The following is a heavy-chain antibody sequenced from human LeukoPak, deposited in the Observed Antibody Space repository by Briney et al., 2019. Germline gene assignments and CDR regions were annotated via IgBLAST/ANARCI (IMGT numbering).Heavy chain of an antibody. V-gene: IGHV4-59*01. D-gene: IGHD3-3*01. Sequence: TSETLSLTFTVSGGSISSYYWSWIRQPAGKGLEWIGYIYYSGSTNYNPSLKSRVTISVDTSKNQFSLKLSSVTAADTAVYYCARVGDFWGGYYRHWGQGTLVTVSS. J-gene: IGHJ4*02. CDR2: IYYSGST. CDR3: ARVGDFWGGYYRH. CDR1: GGSISSYY.